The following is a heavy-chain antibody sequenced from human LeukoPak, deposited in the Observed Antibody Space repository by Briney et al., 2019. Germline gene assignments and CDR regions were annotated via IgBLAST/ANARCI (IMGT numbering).Heavy chain of an antibody. CDR3: AKGIYSSGWSYFDY. CDR2: LSGSGITT. CDR1: GFTFSNSA. Sequence: GGSLRLSCAASGFTFSNSAMSWVHQAPGKGLEWVSTLSGSGITTYYADSVKGRFTISRDNSKNTLYLRMNSLRAEDTAVYYCAKGIYSSGWSYFDYWGHGTLVTVSS. D-gene: IGHD6-19*01. V-gene: IGHV3-23*01. J-gene: IGHJ4*01.